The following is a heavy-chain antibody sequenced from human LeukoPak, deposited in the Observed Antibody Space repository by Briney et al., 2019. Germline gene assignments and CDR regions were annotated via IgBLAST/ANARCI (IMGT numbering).Heavy chain of an antibody. CDR1: GYSISSGYY. CDR3: AREPSGYPDY. CDR2: IYHSGST. V-gene: IGHV4-38-2*02. D-gene: IGHD3-22*01. Sequence: SETLSLTCTVSGYSISSGYYWGWIRQPPGKGLEWIGSIYHSGSTYYNPSLKSRVTISVDTSKNQFSLKLSSVTAADTAVYYCAREPSGYPDYWGQGTLVTVSS. J-gene: IGHJ4*02.